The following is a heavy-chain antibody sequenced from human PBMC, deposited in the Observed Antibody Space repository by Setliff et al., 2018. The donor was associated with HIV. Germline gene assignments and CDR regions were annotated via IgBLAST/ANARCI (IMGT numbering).Heavy chain of an antibody. Sequence: KASETLSLTCIVYGGSFSGYYWNWIRQPPGKGLEWIGEINHSGTTNYNPSLKSRATISVDTSKNQFSLQLRSVTASDMAVYYCARGYEGSSPGGALDIWGRGTMVTVSS. J-gene: IGHJ3*02. D-gene: IGHD6-6*01. CDR1: GGSFSGYY. V-gene: IGHV4-34*01. CDR3: ARGYEGSSPGGALDI. CDR2: INHSGTT.